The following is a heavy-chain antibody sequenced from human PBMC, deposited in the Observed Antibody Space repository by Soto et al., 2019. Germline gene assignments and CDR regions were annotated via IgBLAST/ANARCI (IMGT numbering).Heavy chain of an antibody. J-gene: IGHJ5*02. Sequence: SETLSLTCTVSGGSISSSSYYWGWIRQPPGKGLEWIGSIYYSGSTYYNPSLKSRVTISVDTSKNQFSLKLSSVTAADTAVYYCARHKRVTIFGVVIISGWFDPWGQGTLVTVSS. CDR1: GGSISSSSYY. D-gene: IGHD3-3*01. CDR3: ARHKRVTIFGVVIISGWFDP. CDR2: IYYSGST. V-gene: IGHV4-39*01.